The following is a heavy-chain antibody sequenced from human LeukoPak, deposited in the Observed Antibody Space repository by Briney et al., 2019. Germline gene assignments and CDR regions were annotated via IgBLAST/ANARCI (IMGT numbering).Heavy chain of an antibody. Sequence: GGSLRLSCAASGFTFSRNAMSWVRQAPGKGLEWVSAISGSGGSTYYADSVKGRFTISRDNSKNTLYLQMNSLRAEDTAVYYCAKDSEYYYDSSARRGYFDYWGQGTLVTVSS. CDR1: GFTFSRNA. V-gene: IGHV3-23*01. CDR3: AKDSEYYYDSSARRGYFDY. D-gene: IGHD3-22*01. J-gene: IGHJ4*02. CDR2: ISGSGGST.